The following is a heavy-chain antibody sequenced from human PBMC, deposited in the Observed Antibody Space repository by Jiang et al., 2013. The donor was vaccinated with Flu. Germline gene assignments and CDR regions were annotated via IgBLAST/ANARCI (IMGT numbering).Heavy chain of an antibody. V-gene: IGHV4-34*01. CDR2: INHSGST. CDR3: ARAKPHPFWPLSRGPRVAPLFDY. J-gene: IGHJ4*02. CDR1: GGSFSGYY. Sequence: LLKPSETLSLTCAVYGGSFSGYYWSWIRQPPGKGLEWIGEINHSGSTNYNPSLKSRVTISVDTSKNQFSLKLSSVTAADTAVYYCARAKPHPFWPLSRGPRVAPLFDYWGQGTLVTVSS. D-gene: IGHD3-3*01.